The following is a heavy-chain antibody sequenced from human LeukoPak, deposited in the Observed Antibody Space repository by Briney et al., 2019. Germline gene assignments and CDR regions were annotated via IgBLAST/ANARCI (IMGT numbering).Heavy chain of an antibody. D-gene: IGHD2-2*01. Sequence: ETLSLTCAVYGGSFSGYYWSWVRQAPGKGLEWVSAISGSGGSTYYADSVKGRFTISRDNSKNTLYLQMNSLRAEDTAVYYCPKDLGYCSSNSCSDNWFDPWGQGTLVTVSS. CDR2: ISGSGGST. CDR3: PKDLGYCSSNSCSDNWFDP. CDR1: GGSFSGYY. J-gene: IGHJ5*02. V-gene: IGHV3-23*01.